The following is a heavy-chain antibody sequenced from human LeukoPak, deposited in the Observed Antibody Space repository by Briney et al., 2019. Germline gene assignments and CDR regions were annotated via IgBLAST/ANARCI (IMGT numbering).Heavy chain of an antibody. CDR1: GFTYSTYS. CDR3: AKDSAGVGIVFDS. CDR2: INAGGGNK. V-gene: IGHV3-23*01. D-gene: IGHD2-15*01. J-gene: IGHJ4*02. Sequence: VGSLRLSCAASGFTYSTYSMSCVRQAPGRGLEWVSTINAGGGNKDYTDSVKGRFTISRDNSKNTVYLQMNSLRAEDTAVYYCAKDSAGVGIVFDSWGEGTLVTVSS.